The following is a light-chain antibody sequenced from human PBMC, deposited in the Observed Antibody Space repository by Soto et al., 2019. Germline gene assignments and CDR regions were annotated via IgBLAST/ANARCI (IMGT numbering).Light chain of an antibody. CDR1: QSVSSN. Sequence: EIVMTQSPATLSVSPGERATLSCRASQSVSSNLAWYQQKPGQAPRLLIYQASARATGIPARFSGSGSGTDFTLTISSLQSEDFAVYYCQHYSNWPPLLGQGTKLEIK. CDR3: QHYSNWPPL. J-gene: IGKJ2*01. CDR2: QAS. V-gene: IGKV3-15*01.